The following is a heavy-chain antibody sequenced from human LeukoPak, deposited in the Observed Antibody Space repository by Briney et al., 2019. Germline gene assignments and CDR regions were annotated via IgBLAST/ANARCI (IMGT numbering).Heavy chain of an antibody. V-gene: IGHV3-21*01. CDR3: AKDGYYGSGSYYDYYYYYMDV. J-gene: IGHJ6*03. CDR2: ISTSSSYI. Sequence: SGGSLRLSCAASGFIFSSYSMSWVRQAPGKGLEWVSSISTSSSYIYYADSVKGRFTISRDNSKNTLYLQMNSLRAEDTAVYYCAKDGYYGSGSYYDYYYYYMDVWGKGTTVTISS. CDR1: GFIFSSYS. D-gene: IGHD3-10*01.